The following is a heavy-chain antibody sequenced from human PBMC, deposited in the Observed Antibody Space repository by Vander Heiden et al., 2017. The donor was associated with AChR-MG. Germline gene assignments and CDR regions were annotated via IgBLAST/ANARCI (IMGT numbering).Heavy chain of an antibody. CDR3: ARQWMVHCSSTSCYELNYYYYMDV. V-gene: IGHV4-30-4*01. Sequence: QVQLQESGPGLVKPSQTRSLTCTVPGGSISSGDYYWSWIRQPPGKGLEWIGYIYYSGSTYYNPSLKSRVTISVDTSKNQFSLKLSSVTAADTAVYYCARQWMVHCSSTSCYELNYYYYMDVWGKGTTVTVSS. J-gene: IGHJ6*03. D-gene: IGHD2-2*01. CDR1: GGSISSGDYY. CDR2: IYYSGST.